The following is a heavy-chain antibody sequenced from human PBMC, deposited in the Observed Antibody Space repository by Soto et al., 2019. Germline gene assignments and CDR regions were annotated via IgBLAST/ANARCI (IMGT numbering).Heavy chain of an antibody. V-gene: IGHV1-18*04. CDR1: GYNFLDYG. CDR2: IGLYHTLT. Sequence: QIQMVQSGAEVKKPGASVKVSCQTPGYNFLDYGIDWVRQAPGQDLQWMGWIGLYHTLTKYTPQFQDRVTITSDTSTRTVYMELRSLRSDDTATYYCVIHDTPISLTPWGPGTRITVSA. J-gene: IGHJ5*02. CDR3: VIHDTPISLTP. D-gene: IGHD2-15*01.